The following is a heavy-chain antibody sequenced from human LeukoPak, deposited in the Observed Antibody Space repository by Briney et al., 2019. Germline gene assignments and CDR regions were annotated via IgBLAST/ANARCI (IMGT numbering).Heavy chain of an antibody. V-gene: IGHV4-38-2*01. J-gene: IGHJ6*04. D-gene: IGHD1-26*01. CDR1: GDSISSGYY. Sequence: SETLSLTCAVSGDSISSGYYWGWIRQPPGKGLEWIGSIYHSGSTNYNPSLKSRVTISTDTSKNQFSLKLSSVTAADTAVYYCARLGSYSGSYSVWGKGTTVTISS. CDR3: ARLGSYSGSYSV. CDR2: IYHSGST.